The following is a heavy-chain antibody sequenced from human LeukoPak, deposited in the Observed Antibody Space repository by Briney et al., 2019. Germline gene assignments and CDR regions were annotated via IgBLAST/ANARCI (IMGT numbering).Heavy chain of an antibody. V-gene: IGHV4-59*01. J-gene: IGHJ5*02. Sequence: SETLSLTCTVSGGSISSYYWSWIRQPPGRGLEWIGYIYYSGSTNYNPSLKSRVTISADTSKNQFSLKLSSVTAADTAVYYCARGVVTAMDDWFDLWGQGTLVTVSS. CDR3: ARGVVTAMDDWFDL. CDR1: GGSISSYY. CDR2: IYYSGST. D-gene: IGHD2-21*02.